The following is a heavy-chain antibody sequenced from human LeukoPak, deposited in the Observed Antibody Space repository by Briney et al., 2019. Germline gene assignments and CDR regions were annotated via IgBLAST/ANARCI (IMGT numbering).Heavy chain of an antibody. CDR3: ARERFCRSGGCNWYFDL. V-gene: IGHV3-48*03. Sequence: GGSLRLSCAVSGVSLRGFEVNWVRQAPGKGLEWIAYISVSGGDTYYANSEGGRFSVSRETDDHSVVLEMSDLPPEDTAIYYCARERFCRSGGCNWYFDLWGRGTLLTISS. J-gene: IGHJ2*01. D-gene: IGHD2-15*01. CDR1: GVSLRGFE. CDR2: ISVSGGDT.